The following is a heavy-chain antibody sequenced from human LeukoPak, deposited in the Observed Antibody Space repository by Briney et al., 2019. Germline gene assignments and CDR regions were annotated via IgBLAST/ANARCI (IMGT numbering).Heavy chain of an antibody. J-gene: IGHJ4*02. Sequence: SETLSLTCTVSGGSISSSSYYWGWIRQPPGKGLEWIGSIYYSGSTYYNPSLKSRVTISVDTSKNQFSLKLSSVTAADTAVYYCARDSPLAGMVENYWGQGTLVTVSS. CDR2: IYYSGST. CDR3: ARDSPLAGMVENY. CDR1: GGSISSSSYY. D-gene: IGHD3-10*01. V-gene: IGHV4-39*07.